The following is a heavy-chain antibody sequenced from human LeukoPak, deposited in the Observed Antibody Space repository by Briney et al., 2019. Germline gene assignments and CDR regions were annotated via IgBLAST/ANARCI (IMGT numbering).Heavy chain of an antibody. V-gene: IGHV3-21*01. D-gene: IGHD1-26*01. CDR1: GFTFSSYS. J-gene: IGHJ4*02. CDR2: ISSSSSYI. CDR3: ARDPVGATGFDY. Sequence: GGSLRLSCAASGFTFSSYSMNWVRQAPGKGLEWVSSISSSSSYIYYADSVKGRFTISRDNAKNSLYLQMNSLRAEDTAVYYCARDPVGATGFDYWGQGTLVTASS.